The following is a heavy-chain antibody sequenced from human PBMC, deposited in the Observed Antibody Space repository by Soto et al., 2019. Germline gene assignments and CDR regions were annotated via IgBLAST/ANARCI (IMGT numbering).Heavy chain of an antibody. J-gene: IGHJ4*02. D-gene: IGHD6-13*01. CDR3: ARAAMGGSSWPSDY. CDR2: IYHSGST. CDR1: GGSISSSNW. Sequence: QVQLQESGPGLVKPSGTLSLTCAVSGGSISSSNWWSWVRQPPGKGLEWIGEIYHSGSTNYNPSLKTRVTISADKSKNHCSLKLSSVTAADTAVYYCARAAMGGSSWPSDYWGQGTLVTVSS. V-gene: IGHV4-4*02.